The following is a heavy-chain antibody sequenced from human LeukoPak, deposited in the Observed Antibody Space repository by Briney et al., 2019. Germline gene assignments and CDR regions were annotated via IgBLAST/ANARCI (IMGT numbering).Heavy chain of an antibody. CDR3: VKHFDY. Sequence: GGSLRLSCSASGFTFSTYAMYWVRQAPGKGLEYVSAISTNGGSTYYADFVKGRFTISRDNSKNMLYLQMSSLRAEDTAVYYCVKHFDYWGQGTLVTVSS. CDR2: ISTNGGST. CDR1: GFTFSTYA. J-gene: IGHJ4*02. V-gene: IGHV3-64D*06.